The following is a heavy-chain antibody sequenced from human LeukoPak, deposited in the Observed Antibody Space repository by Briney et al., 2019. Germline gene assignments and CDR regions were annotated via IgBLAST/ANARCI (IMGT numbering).Heavy chain of an antibody. CDR3: ATQNSVDLSYYFDY. CDR1: GFTFSPYG. J-gene: IGHJ4*02. Sequence: PGGSLRLSCAASGFTFSPYGIHWVRQAPGKGLEWVALIRNDGRSNLYADSVKGRFTISRDNSKNMLYLQMNSLRAEDTAVYYCATQNSVDLSYYFDYWGQGTLVTVSS. CDR2: IRNDGRSN. V-gene: IGHV3-30*02. D-gene: IGHD2/OR15-2a*01.